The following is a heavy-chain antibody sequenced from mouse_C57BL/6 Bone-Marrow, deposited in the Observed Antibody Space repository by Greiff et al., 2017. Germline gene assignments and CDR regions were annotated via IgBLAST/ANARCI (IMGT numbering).Heavy chain of an antibody. D-gene: IGHD1-1*01. CDR1: GYTFTSYW. V-gene: IGHV1-53*01. Sequence: QVQLQQPGTELVKPGASVKLSCKASGYTFTSYWMHWVKQRPGQGLEWIGNINPTNGGSNYNEKFKNKATLTVDKSSSTTYMQLSSLTSEDSAVYVCARSGVYGSSLYWYFDVWGTGATVTVSS. CDR2: INPTNGGS. CDR3: ARSGVYGSSLYWYFDV. J-gene: IGHJ1*03.